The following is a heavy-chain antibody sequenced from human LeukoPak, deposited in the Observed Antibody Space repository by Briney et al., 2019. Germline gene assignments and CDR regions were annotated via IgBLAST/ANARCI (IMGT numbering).Heavy chain of an antibody. D-gene: IGHD3-22*01. J-gene: IGHJ4*02. CDR3: ARDRRYYYDSSGYDY. V-gene: IGHV1-18*01. CDR1: GGTFSSYG. CDR2: ISAYNGNT. Sequence: ASVKVSCKASGGTFSSYGISWVRQAPGQGLEWMGWISAYNGNTNYAQKLQGRVTMTTDTSTSTAYMELRSLRSDDTAVYYCARDRRYYYDSSGYDYWGQGTLVTVSS.